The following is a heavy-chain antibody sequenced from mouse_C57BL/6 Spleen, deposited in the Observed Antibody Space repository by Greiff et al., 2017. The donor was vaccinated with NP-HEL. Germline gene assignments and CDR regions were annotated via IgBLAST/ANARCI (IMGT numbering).Heavy chain of an antibody. D-gene: IGHD2-2*01. V-gene: IGHV1-50*01. CDR1: GYTFTSYW. J-gene: IGHJ1*03. Sequence: VQLQQSGAELVKPGASVKLSCKASGYTFTSYWMQWVKQRPGQGLEWIGEIDPSDSYTNYNQKFKGKATLTVDTSSSTAYMKLSSLTSEDSAFYYCARSAVTTSHWYFDVWGTGTTVTVSS. CDR3: ARSAVTTSHWYFDV. CDR2: IDPSDSYT.